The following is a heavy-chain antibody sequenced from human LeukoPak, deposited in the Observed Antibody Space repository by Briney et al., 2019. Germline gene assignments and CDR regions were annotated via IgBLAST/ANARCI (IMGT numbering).Heavy chain of an antibody. Sequence: QSGGSLRLSCAASGFTFSSYAMHWVRQAPGKGLEWVAFIWSEGSNKYYADSVRGRFTISRENSKNTLYLQINSLRAEDTAVYYCARDLYSVSSWSAYDSWGQGILVTVSS. CDR3: ARDLYSVSSWSAYDS. CDR2: IWSEGSNK. V-gene: IGHV3-33*01. D-gene: IGHD5/OR15-5a*01. J-gene: IGHJ4*02. CDR1: GFTFSSYA.